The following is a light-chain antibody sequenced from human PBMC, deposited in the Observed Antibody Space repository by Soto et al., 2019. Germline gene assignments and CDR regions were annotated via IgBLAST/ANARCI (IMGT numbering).Light chain of an antibody. Sequence: EVVMTQSPDTLSVSPGETATLSCRASQSVSSNLAWYQQKLGQAPRLLIYGASTRATGISARFSGSRSGPEFTLTINSLQSEDFAIYYCQPYNNWPLTFGGGTKVDIK. V-gene: IGKV3-15*01. CDR2: GAS. CDR3: QPYNNWPLT. J-gene: IGKJ4*01. CDR1: QSVSSN.